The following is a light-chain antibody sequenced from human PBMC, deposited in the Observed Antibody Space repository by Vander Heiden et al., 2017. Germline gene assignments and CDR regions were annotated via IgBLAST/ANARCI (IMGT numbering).Light chain of an antibody. CDR1: QSVSSSY. Sequence: EIVLTQSPGTLSLSPGERATLPCRASQSVSSSYLAWYQQKPGQAPRLLIYGASSRATGIPDRFSGSGSGTDFTLTISRLEPEDFAVYYCQQDGSSPRTFGQGTKVEIK. CDR2: GAS. V-gene: IGKV3-20*01. CDR3: QQDGSSPRT. J-gene: IGKJ1*01.